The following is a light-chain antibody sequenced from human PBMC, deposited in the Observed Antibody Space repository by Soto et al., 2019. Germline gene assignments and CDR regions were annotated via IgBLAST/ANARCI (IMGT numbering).Light chain of an antibody. V-gene: IGKV3-15*01. CDR2: GAF. Sequence: EIVMTQSPATLYVSPGERVTLSCRASQTISDNLAWFQQKSGQAPRLLIHGAFKRATGVPDRFSGSGSGTEFTFTISSLQSEDSAVYYGQQYHNWPPQYTFGQGTKLQIK. J-gene: IGKJ2*01. CDR3: QQYHNWPPQYT. CDR1: QTISDN.